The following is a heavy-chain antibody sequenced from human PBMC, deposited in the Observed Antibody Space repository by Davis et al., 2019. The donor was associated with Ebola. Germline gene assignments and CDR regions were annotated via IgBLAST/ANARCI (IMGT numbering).Heavy chain of an antibody. D-gene: IGHD2-15*01. CDR3: AKEGRYCSGGSCYSNPPFDY. Sequence: GESLKISCAASGFTFSSYAMHWVLQAPGKGLEWVALISSDGSNEYYADSVKGRFTISRDNSKNTLYLQMNSLRAEDTAMYYCAKEGRYCSGGSCYSNPPFDYWGQGTLVTVSS. CDR1: GFTFSSYA. CDR2: ISSDGSNE. J-gene: IGHJ4*02. V-gene: IGHV3-30*04.